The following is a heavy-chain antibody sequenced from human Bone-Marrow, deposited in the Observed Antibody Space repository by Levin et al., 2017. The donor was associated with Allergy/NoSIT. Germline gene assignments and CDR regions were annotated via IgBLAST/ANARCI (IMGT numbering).Heavy chain of an antibody. V-gene: IGHV3-7*03. CDR1: GFTFSSYW. CDR2: IKLDGSEK. CDR3: ARTRSSGGSCLDY. D-gene: IGHD2-15*01. Sequence: GGSLRLSCAASGFTFSSYWMSWVRQAPGKGLEWVANIKLDGSEKNYVDSVKGRFTISRDNAKNSLYLQMNSLRAEDTAVYYCARTRSSGGSCLDYWGQGTLVTVSS. J-gene: IGHJ4*02.